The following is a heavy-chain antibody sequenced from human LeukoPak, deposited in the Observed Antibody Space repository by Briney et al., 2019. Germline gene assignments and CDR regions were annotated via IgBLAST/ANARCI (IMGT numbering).Heavy chain of an antibody. CDR1: VFTFSSYA. CDR2: ISVSSGST. CDR3: ASWGDTAIEPSSY. Sequence: GGSLRLSCAASVFTFSSYAMRWFRHAPGKRLEWFSAISVSSGSTYYPDSVQGRFTISSDNSKNTRYLQVSSPRAEDTAVYSCASWGDTAIEPSSYWGQGTLVTVSS. D-gene: IGHD5-18*01. J-gene: IGHJ4*02. V-gene: IGHV3-23*01.